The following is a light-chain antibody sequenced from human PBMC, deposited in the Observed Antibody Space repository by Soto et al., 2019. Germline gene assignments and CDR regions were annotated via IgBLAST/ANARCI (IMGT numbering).Light chain of an antibody. J-gene: IGKJ2*01. Sequence: EIVLTQSPGTLSLSPGERAILSCRASQSVSSRDLAWYQQKPGQAPRLLIYATSSRAAGIPDRFSGSGSGTDFTLTISRLEPEDFAVYYCQQYDNSPGYTFGQGTKVDIK. CDR3: QQYDNSPGYT. CDR1: QSVSSRD. V-gene: IGKV3-20*01. CDR2: ATS.